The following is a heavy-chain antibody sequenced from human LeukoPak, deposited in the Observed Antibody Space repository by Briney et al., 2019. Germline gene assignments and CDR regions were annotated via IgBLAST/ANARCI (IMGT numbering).Heavy chain of an antibody. D-gene: IGHD6-13*01. J-gene: IGHJ3*02. CDR3: AREASSSWLRAFDI. V-gene: IGHV3-23*01. CDR2: IGGGGTT. Sequence: GGSLRLSCAASGFTLSSYAMSWVRQAPGNGLEWVSAIGGGGTTYYADFVKGRFTISRDSSKNALYLQMISLRADDTAVYYCAREASSSWLRAFDIWGQGTMVTVSS. CDR1: GFTLSSYA.